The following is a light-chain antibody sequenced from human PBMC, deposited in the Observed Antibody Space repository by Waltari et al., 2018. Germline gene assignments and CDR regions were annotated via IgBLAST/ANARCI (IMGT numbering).Light chain of an antibody. CDR2: GAS. V-gene: IGKV3-20*01. CDR3: QQYDGSPLT. Sequence: EIVLTQSPGTLSLSPGERATLSCRASQTVRTTYLAWYQQKPGQAPTLLIYGASSRATGIPDRFSGSGSGTDFSLTISSLEPEDFAVYYCQQYDGSPLTFGGGTKVEIK. J-gene: IGKJ4*01. CDR1: QTVRTTY.